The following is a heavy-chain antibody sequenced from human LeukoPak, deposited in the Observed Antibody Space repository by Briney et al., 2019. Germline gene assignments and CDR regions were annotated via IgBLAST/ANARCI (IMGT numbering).Heavy chain of an antibody. J-gene: IGHJ1*01. D-gene: IGHD3-22*01. V-gene: IGHV3-15*01. CDR3: TTDWPTYYYDSSGPPGPGYFQH. CDR2: IKSKTDGGTT. CDR1: GFTFSNAW. Sequence: PGGSLRLSCAASGFTFSNAWMSWVRQAPGKGLEWVGRIKSKTDGGTTDYAAPVKGRFIISRDDSKNTLYLQMNSLKTVDTAVYYCTTDWPTYYYDSSGPPGPGYFQHWGQGTLVTVSS.